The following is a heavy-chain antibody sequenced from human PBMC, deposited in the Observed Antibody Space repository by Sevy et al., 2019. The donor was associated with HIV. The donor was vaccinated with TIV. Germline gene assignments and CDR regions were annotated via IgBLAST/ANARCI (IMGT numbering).Heavy chain of an antibody. V-gene: IGHV3-33*01. CDR3: ARGYGDYRIDAFDI. CDR1: GFTFSSYG. Sequence: GGSLRLSCAASGFTFSSYGMHWVRQAPGKGLEWMAVIWYDGSNKYYADSVKGRFTISRDNSKNTLYLQMNSLRAEDTALYYCARGYGDYRIDAFDIWGQGTMVTVSS. J-gene: IGHJ3*02. CDR2: IWYDGSNK. D-gene: IGHD4-17*01.